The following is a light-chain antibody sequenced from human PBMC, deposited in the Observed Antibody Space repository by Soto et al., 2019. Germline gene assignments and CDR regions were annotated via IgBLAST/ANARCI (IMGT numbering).Light chain of an antibody. J-gene: IGKJ1*01. CDR3: QQYDNWPST. CDR1: QSISDT. CDR2: GAS. Sequence: EIALTQSPATLSLSPGLRATLSCMASQSISDTLAWYQQKPGQAPRLLIHGASTRAPGFPARFSGSGSGTDFTLTISSLQSEDFAVYYCQQYDNWPSTFGQGTKVDIK. V-gene: IGKV3-15*01.